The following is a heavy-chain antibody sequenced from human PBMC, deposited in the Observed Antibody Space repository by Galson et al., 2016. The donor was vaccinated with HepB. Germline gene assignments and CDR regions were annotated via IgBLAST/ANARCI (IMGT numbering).Heavy chain of an antibody. CDR3: ATNGEPQGESVGSDY. Sequence: SLRLSCAASGFSFSTHGMNWLRQAPGKGLEWLSYISSSGGLIFFADSVKGRFAISRDNAKNSLYLQMNSLRVDDTAVYYCATNGEPQGESVGSDYWGQGALVAVSS. CDR1: GFSFSTHG. V-gene: IGHV3-48*03. J-gene: IGHJ4*02. D-gene: IGHD4-17*01. CDR2: ISSSGGLI.